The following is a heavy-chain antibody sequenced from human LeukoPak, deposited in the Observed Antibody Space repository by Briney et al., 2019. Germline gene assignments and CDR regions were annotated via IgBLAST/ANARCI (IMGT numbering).Heavy chain of an antibody. J-gene: IGHJ6*02. V-gene: IGHV3-21*01. CDR1: GFTFSSYS. CDR2: LGSDGSYI. Sequence: GGSLRLSCAASGFTFSSYSMNWVRQAPGKGLEWVSSLGSDGSYIYYSDSLKGRFTISRDNAKNSLYLQMNSLSAEDTAVYYCARDKPVYLEWRYCGMDVWGQGTTVTVSS. D-gene: IGHD1-20*01. CDR3: ARDKPVYLEWRYCGMDV.